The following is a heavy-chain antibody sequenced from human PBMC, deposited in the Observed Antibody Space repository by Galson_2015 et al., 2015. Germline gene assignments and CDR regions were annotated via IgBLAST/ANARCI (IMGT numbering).Heavy chain of an antibody. D-gene: IGHD6-19*01. Sequence: TCTVSGDSIIRGRFYWSWIRQHPGKGLEWIGYIYYSGSTYYSPSLKSRVTMSVDTSKNHFSLNLSSVTAADTAMYYCARGGQQWPFDYWGQGTLVTVSS. CDR1: GDSIIRGRFY. J-gene: IGHJ4*02. V-gene: IGHV4-31*03. CDR3: ARGGQQWPFDY. CDR2: IYYSGST.